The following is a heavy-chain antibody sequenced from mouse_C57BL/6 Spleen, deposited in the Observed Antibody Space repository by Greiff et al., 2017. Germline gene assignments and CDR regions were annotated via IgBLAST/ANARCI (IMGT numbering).Heavy chain of an antibody. V-gene: IGHV1-50*01. J-gene: IGHJ2*01. Sequence: QVQLQQPGAELVKPGASVKLSCKASGYTFTSYWMQWVKQRHGQGLEWIGEIDPSDSYTNYNQKFKGKATLTVDTSSSTAYMQLSSLTSEDSAVYYCARGRWLLRDPVGFDYWGQGTTLTVSS. D-gene: IGHD2-3*01. CDR3: ARGRWLLRDPVGFDY. CDR2: IDPSDSYT. CDR1: GYTFTSYW.